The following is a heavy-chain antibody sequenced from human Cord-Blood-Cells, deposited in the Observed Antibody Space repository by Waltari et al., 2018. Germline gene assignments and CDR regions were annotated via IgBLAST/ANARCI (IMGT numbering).Heavy chain of an antibody. CDR2: IIPILGIA. Sequence: QVQLVQSGAEVKKPGSSVKVSCKASGGTFSSYTISWVRKAPGHGLEWMGRIIPILGIANYAQKFQGRVTITADKSTSTAYMELSSLRSEDTAVYYCAISGGPYCGGYCSRLVDYWGQGTLVTVSS. CDR1: GGTFSSYT. CDR3: AISGGPYCGGYCSRLVDY. J-gene: IGHJ4*02. V-gene: IGHV1-69*02. D-gene: IGHD2-21*01.